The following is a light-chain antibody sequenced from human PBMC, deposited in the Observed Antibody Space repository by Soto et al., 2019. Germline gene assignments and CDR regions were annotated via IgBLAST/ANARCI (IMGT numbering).Light chain of an antibody. Sequence: QSVLTQPPSASGSPGQSVTVSCTGTSTDVGGYNSVSWYQQHPGKAPKLIIHEVDKRPSGVPDRFSGSKSGNTASLTVFGLQDDDEADYFCSSYAGSDILLFGGGTKVTVL. CDR2: EVD. CDR3: SSYAGSDILL. CDR1: STDVGGYNS. V-gene: IGLV2-8*01. J-gene: IGLJ2*01.